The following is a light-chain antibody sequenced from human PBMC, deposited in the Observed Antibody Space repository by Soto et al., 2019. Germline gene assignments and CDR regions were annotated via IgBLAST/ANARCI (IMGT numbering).Light chain of an antibody. CDR1: SSNIGSYY. V-gene: IGLV1-47*01. CDR3: AAWDDSLSVL. Sequence: QSVLTQPPSASGTPGQRVTISCSGSSSNIGSYYVYWYQQLLGTAPKLLIYRNNERPSGVPDRFSGSKSGTSASLAISGLRSEDEADYYCAAWDDSLSVLFGGGTKLTVL. J-gene: IGLJ2*01. CDR2: RNN.